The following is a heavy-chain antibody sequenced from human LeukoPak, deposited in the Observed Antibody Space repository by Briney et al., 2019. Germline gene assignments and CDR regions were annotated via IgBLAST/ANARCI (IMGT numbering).Heavy chain of an antibody. D-gene: IGHD6-13*01. Sequence: GRSLRLSCAASGFTFSSYAMHWVRQAPGKGLEGGPVISYDGSNKYYADSVKGRFTISRDNSKNTLYLQMNSLRAEDTAVYYCARDQDAGTDYYGMDVWGQGTTVTVSS. CDR1: GFTFSSYA. CDR2: ISYDGSNK. V-gene: IGHV3-30*04. CDR3: ARDQDAGTDYYGMDV. J-gene: IGHJ6*02.